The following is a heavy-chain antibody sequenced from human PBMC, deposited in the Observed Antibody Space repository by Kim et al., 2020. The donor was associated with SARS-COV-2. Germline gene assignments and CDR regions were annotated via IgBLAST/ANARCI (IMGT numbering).Heavy chain of an antibody. J-gene: IGHJ6*01. CDR2: IGGASNYI. CDR3: ARGGDCSSTSCYFYY. CDR1: GFDFGTHS. D-gene: IGHD2-2*01. V-gene: IGHV3-21*01. Sequence: GGSLRLSCAASGFDFGTHSMNWVRQAPGKGLEWVSSIGGASNYIYYADSVKGRFTISRDNANNSLYLQMNSLRAEDTAVYYCARGGDCSSTSCYFYY.